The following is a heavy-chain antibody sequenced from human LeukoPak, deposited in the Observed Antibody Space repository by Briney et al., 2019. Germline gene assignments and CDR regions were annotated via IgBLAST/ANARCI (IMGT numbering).Heavy chain of an antibody. CDR2: IYSGGST. V-gene: IGHV3-53*01. Sequence: GGSLRLSCAASGFTVSSNYMSWVRQAPGKGLEWVSVIYSGGSTYYADSVKGRFTISRDNSKNTLYLQMNSLRAEDTAVHYCARTSSSSSFYYYYYYMDVWGKGTTVTVSS. D-gene: IGHD6-6*01. J-gene: IGHJ6*03. CDR1: GFTVSSNY. CDR3: ARTSSSSSFYYYYYYMDV.